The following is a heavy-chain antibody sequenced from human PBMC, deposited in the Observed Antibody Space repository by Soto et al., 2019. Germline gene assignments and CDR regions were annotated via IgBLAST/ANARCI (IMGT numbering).Heavy chain of an antibody. D-gene: IGHD6-6*01. V-gene: IGHV3-30-3*01. CDR3: ARDFGSSSSFGFDY. CDR1: GFTFSSYA. J-gene: IGHJ4*02. CDR2: ISYDGSNK. Sequence: PGGSLRLSCAASGFTFSSYAMHWVRQAPGKGLEWVAVISYDGSNKYYADSVKGRFTISRDNSKNTLYLQMNSLRAEDTAVYYCARDFGSSSSFGFDYWGQGTLVTVSS.